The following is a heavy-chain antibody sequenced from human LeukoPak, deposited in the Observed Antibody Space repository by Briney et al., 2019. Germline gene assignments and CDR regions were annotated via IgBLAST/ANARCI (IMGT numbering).Heavy chain of an antibody. CDR3: ASSGYCSGGSCPPYAFDI. CDR2: INSDGSST. CDR1: GFTFSSYW. Sequence: GGSLRLSCAASGFTFSSYWMHWVRQAPGKGLVWVSRINSDGSSTSYAVSVKGRFTISRDNAKNTLYLQMNSLRAEDTAVYYCASSGYCSGGSCPPYAFDIWGQGTMVTVSS. D-gene: IGHD2-15*01. J-gene: IGHJ3*02. V-gene: IGHV3-74*01.